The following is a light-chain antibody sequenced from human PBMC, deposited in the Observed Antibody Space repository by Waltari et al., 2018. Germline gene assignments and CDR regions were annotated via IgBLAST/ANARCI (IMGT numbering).Light chain of an antibody. Sequence: QSVLTQPPSVSAAPGQRVTIPCSGGSSNLGKTYVSWYRKFPGSAPKLLIYEDTERPAGVPGRFSGSKSGTSATLDITGLQPGDEAEYYCGTWDSSLSGAVFGGGTLLTVL. J-gene: IGLJ7*01. CDR2: EDT. V-gene: IGLV1-51*02. CDR1: SSNLGKTY. CDR3: GTWDSSLSGAV.